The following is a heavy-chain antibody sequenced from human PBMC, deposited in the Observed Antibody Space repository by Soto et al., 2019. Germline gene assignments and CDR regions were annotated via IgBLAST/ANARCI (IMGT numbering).Heavy chain of an antibody. Sequence: EIQLLESGGGLVQPGGSLTLSCSPSGFTFSNSAMTWVRLAPGRGLEWVASISAAGGASYYANSVKGRFVISRDNSKDNLSLQMTRLRVDDSAVYYCAKNHKTTYELDYWGQGTRVTVSS. J-gene: IGHJ4*02. CDR2: ISAAGGAS. CDR3: AKNHKTTYELDY. CDR1: GFTFSNSA. D-gene: IGHD3-22*01. V-gene: IGHV3-23*01.